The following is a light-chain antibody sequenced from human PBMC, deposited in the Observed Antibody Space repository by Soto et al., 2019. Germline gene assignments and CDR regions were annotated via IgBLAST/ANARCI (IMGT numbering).Light chain of an antibody. V-gene: IGKV3-20*01. CDR3: QQYGSSPPNT. CDR2: GAS. CDR1: QSVSSSY. Sequence: EIVLTQSPGTLSLSPGERATLSCRASQSVSSSYLAWYQQKPGQAPRLLIYGASSRATGIPDRFSGSGSGTDFTLTSSRLEPEDFAVYYCQQYGSSPPNTFGQGTKVEVK. J-gene: IGKJ1*01.